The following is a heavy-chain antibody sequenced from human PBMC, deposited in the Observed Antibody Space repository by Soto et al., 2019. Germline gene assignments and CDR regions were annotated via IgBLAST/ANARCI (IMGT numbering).Heavy chain of an antibody. Sequence: SETLSLTCTVSGGSINSDYWTGIRQPPGRGLEWIGYIYYTGNTRYNPSLRSRVTLSVDRSKNQFSLKLGYATAADKALYYCARDQGHAYNRAGFDYXGQGILVTV. D-gene: IGHD1-1*01. CDR3: ARDQGHAYNRAGFDY. CDR2: IYYTGNT. V-gene: IGHV4-59*01. J-gene: IGHJ4*02. CDR1: GGSINSDY.